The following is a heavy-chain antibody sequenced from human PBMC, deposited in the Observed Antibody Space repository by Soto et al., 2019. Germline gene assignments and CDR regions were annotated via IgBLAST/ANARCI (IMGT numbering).Heavy chain of an antibody. Sequence: SVKVSCKASGGTFSSYAISWVRQAPGQGLEWMGGIIPIFGTANYAQKFQGRVTITADKSTSTAYIELSSLRSEDTAVYYCAGRVVPAAIRVSYYYYGMDVWGQGTTVTVSS. D-gene: IGHD2-2*02. V-gene: IGHV1-69*06. CDR1: GGTFSSYA. J-gene: IGHJ6*02. CDR3: AGRVVPAAIRVSYYYYGMDV. CDR2: IIPIFGTA.